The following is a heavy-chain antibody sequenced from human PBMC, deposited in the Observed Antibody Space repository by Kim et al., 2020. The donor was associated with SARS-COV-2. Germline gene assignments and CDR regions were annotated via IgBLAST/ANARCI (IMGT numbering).Heavy chain of an antibody. CDR3: ARSPKYDYVWGSYRFDY. Sequence: FQGRVTITADESTSTAYMELSSLRSEDTAVYYCARSPKYDYVWGSYRFDYWGQGTLVTVSS. J-gene: IGHJ4*02. V-gene: IGHV1-69*01. D-gene: IGHD3-16*02.